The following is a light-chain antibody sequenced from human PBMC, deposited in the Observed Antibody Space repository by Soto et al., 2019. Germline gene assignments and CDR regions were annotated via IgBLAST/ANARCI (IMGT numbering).Light chain of an antibody. V-gene: IGKV3-20*01. J-gene: IGKJ1*01. CDR2: GAS. CDR1: QSVSNNY. Sequence: IVLTQSPGTLSLSPWERATLSCRASQSVSNNYLAWYQQKPGQAPRLLIYGASNRATGIPDRLSGSGSGTEFTLTITSLQPDDFATYYCQQYVFYRGTFGQGTKVDIK. CDR3: QQYVFYRGT.